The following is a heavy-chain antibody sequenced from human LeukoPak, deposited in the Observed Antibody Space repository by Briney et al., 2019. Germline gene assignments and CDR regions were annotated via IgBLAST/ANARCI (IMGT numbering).Heavy chain of an antibody. D-gene: IGHD2-21*02. CDR2: ISTYNANT. CDR3: ARVGGGDWYFDY. CDR1: GYTFTSYG. V-gene: IGHV1-18*01. Sequence: GASVKVSCKASGYTFTSYGISWVRQAPGQGLEWMGWISTYNANTNYAHNLQGRVTMTTDTSTSTAYMELRSLRSDDTAVYYCARVGGGDWYFDYWGQGTLVTVSS. J-gene: IGHJ4*02.